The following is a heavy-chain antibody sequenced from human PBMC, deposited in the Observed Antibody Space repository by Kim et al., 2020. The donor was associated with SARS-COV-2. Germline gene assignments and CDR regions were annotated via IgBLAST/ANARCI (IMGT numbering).Heavy chain of an antibody. J-gene: IGHJ3*02. CDR2: IIPIFGTA. D-gene: IGHD3-3*01. Sequence: SVKVSCKASGGTFSSYAISWVRQAPGQGLEWMGGIIPIFGTANYAQKFQGRVTITADESTSTAYMELSSLRSEDTAVYYCARATRITIFGVAIDAFDIWGQGTMVTVSS. CDR1: GGTFSSYA. CDR3: ARATRITIFGVAIDAFDI. V-gene: IGHV1-69*13.